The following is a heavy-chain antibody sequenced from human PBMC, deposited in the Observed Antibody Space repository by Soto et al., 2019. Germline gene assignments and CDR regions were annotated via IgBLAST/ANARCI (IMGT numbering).Heavy chain of an antibody. Sequence: GGSLRLSCTASGFTFSTYSMNWVRQAPGKGLEWVSYISSGGSTIFYADSVKGRFTISRDNAKNSLYLQMNSLRAEDTAVYYCVRDRPGGFVWGQGTMVTVSS. J-gene: IGHJ4*02. V-gene: IGHV3-48*01. CDR3: VRDRPGGFV. CDR2: ISSGGSTI. CDR1: GFTFSTYS. D-gene: IGHD6-6*01.